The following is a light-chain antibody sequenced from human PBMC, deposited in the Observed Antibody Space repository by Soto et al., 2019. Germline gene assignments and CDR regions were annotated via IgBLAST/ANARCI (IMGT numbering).Light chain of an antibody. J-gene: IGLJ3*02. CDR3: AAWDDSLKGWV. V-gene: IGLV1-44*01. CDR2: SNN. CDR1: SSNIGSNT. Sequence: QSVLTQPPSASGTLGQRVTISCSGSSSNIGSNTVNWYQQLPGTAPKLLIYSNNQRPSGVPDRFSGSKSGTSASLAISGLQSEDEADYYCAAWDDSLKGWVFGGGTKLTVL.